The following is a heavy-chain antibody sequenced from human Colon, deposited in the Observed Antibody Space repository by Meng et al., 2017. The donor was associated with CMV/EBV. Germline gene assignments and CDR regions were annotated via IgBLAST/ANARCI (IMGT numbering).Heavy chain of an antibody. V-gene: IGHV7-4-1*02. J-gene: IGHJ4*02. CDR2: NCTNTRNP. D-gene: IGHD3-10*01. CDR3: ARYQFSVVRGVPTPYFDY. Sequence: YTFANDGMDCGRQAPGQGLGWMGWNCTNTRNPVYDQGFTGRFVFSLNTSVSTAYLQISSLKAEDTAVYYCARYQFSVVRGVPTPYFDYWGQGTLVTVSS. CDR1: YTFANDG.